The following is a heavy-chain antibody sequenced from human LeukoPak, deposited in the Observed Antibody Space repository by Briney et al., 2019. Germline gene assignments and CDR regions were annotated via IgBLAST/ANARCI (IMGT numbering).Heavy chain of an antibody. J-gene: IGHJ4*02. Sequence: GGSLRLSCAASGFSFSNYAMSWVRQAPGKGLEWVSAISGSGGSTYYADSVKGRFTISRDNSKNTLYLQMNSLRAEDTAVYYCAKVGYGDYASSRSPGPFDYWGQGTLVTVSS. V-gene: IGHV3-23*01. CDR1: GFSFSNYA. CDR2: ISGSGGST. D-gene: IGHD4-17*01. CDR3: AKVGYGDYASSRSPGPFDY.